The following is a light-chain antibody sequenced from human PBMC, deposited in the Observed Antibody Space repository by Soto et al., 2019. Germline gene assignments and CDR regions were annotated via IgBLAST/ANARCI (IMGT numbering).Light chain of an antibody. CDR3: ISYTSSSTWV. J-gene: IGLJ3*02. V-gene: IGLV2-14*01. CDR2: GVS. CDR1: SSDVGGYNY. Sequence: QSVLTQPASVSGSPGQSITISCTGTSSDVGGYNYVSWYQQHPGTAPKLMIYGVSNRPSGVSDRFSGSRSGNTASLTISGLQAEDESDYYCISYTSSSTWVFGGGTKLTVL.